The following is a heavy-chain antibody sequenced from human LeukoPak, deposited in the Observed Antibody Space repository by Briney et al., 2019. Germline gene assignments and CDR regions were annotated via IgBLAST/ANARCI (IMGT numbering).Heavy chain of an antibody. CDR2: IKQDGSDK. Sequence: GGSLRLSCAAPGFTFSSYWMTWVRQAPGKRLEWVASIKQDGSDKNYVDSVKGRFTISRDNAKNSLYLQMNSLRDEDTAVYYCARTRLSSDCWGQGTLVTVSS. J-gene: IGHJ4*02. CDR3: ARTRLSSDC. D-gene: IGHD2/OR15-2a*01. V-gene: IGHV3-7*01. CDR1: GFTFSSYW.